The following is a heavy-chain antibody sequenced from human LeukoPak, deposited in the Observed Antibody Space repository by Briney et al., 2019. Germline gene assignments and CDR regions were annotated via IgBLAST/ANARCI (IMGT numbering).Heavy chain of an antibody. CDR2: INWNGGST. Sequence: GGSLRLSCAASGFIFDDYGMTWVRQAPGKGLEWVSGINWNGGSTGYGDSVKGRFTISGDNVKNSLYLQMNSLRAEDTALYFCARISTTMIRGVTDWFDPWGQGTLVTVSS. D-gene: IGHD3-10*01. V-gene: IGHV3-20*04. CDR1: GFIFDDYG. CDR3: ARISTTMIRGVTDWFDP. J-gene: IGHJ5*02.